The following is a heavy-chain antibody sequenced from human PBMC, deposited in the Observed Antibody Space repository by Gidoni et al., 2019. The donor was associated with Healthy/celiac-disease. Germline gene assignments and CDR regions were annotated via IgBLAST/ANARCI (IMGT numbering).Heavy chain of an antibody. CDR1: GFTFSSYW. Sequence: EVQLVESGGGLVQPGGSLRLSCAASGFTFSSYWMSWVRQAPGKGLEWVANIKQDGSEKYYVDSVKGRFTISRDNAKNSLYLQMNSLRAEDTAVYYCARPLGIAAAGDFDYWGQGTLVTVSS. V-gene: IGHV3-7*01. CDR3: ARPLGIAAAGDFDY. J-gene: IGHJ4*02. D-gene: IGHD6-13*01. CDR2: IKQDGSEK.